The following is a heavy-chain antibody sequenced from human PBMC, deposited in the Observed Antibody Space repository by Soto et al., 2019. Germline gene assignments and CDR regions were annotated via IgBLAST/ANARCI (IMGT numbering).Heavy chain of an antibody. D-gene: IGHD1-26*01. CDR1: GASLSRYY. CDR2: IYATGDT. J-gene: IGHJ5*02. CDR3: VRDGTKNLRDRFEP. V-gene: IGHV4-4*07. Sequence: ETLSLTGNVSGASLSRYYWSWIRQPPGKGLEWIGRIYATGDTDYNPSLKSRISMSVDMSKKQFSLTLRSVTAADTAIYYCVRDGTKNLRDRFEPWGRGILVTVSS.